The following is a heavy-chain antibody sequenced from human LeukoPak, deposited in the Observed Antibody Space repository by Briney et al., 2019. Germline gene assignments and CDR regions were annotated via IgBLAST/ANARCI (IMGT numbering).Heavy chain of an antibody. Sequence: PGGSLRLSCAASGFTLSSYWMKWVRQAPGKGLEWVANINQDGSVRYYVDSVKGRFTISRDNAMNSVYLQMNSLRGEDTAVYYCLHKNYDYWGQGTLVTVSS. CDR2: INQDGSVR. V-gene: IGHV3-7*01. CDR3: LHKNYDY. J-gene: IGHJ4*02. CDR1: GFTLSSYW.